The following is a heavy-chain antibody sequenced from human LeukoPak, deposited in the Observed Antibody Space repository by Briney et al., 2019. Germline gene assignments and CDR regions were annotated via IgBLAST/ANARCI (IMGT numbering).Heavy chain of an antibody. Sequence: GGSLRLSCAASGFTFSSYEMNWVRQAPGKGLEWVSYISSSGSTIYYADSVKGRFTISRDNSKNSLYLQMNSLRTEDTALYYCAKGKWLRSITGWFDPWGQGTLVTVSS. CDR1: GFTFSSYE. V-gene: IGHV3-48*03. CDR3: AKGKWLRSITGWFDP. CDR2: ISSSGSTI. D-gene: IGHD5-12*01. J-gene: IGHJ5*02.